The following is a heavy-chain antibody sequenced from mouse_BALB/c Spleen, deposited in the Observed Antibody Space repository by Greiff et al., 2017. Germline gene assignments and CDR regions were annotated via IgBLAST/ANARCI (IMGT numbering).Heavy chain of an antibody. J-gene: IGHJ3*01. CDR1: GFTFSSYG. CDR3: ARQITTATWFAY. V-gene: IGHV5-6*01. CDR2: ISSGGSYT. Sequence: VQLKESGGDLVKPGGSLKLSCAASGFTFSSYGMSWVRQTPDKRLEWVATISSGGSYTYYPDSVKGRFTISRDNAKNTLYLQMSSLKSEDTAMYYCARQITTATWFAYWGQGTLVTVSA. D-gene: IGHD1-2*01.